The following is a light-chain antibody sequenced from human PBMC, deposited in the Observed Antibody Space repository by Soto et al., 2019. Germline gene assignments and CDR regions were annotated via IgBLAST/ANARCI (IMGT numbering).Light chain of an antibody. CDR1: QSVNNNY. CDR2: DAS. J-gene: IGKJ1*01. Sequence: EIVLTQSPGTLSLSPGERATLSCRASQSVNNNYLAWFQQVPGQTPRLLIYDASSRATGIPDRFSGSGSGTDFTLTISRLEPEDFAVYYCQEYGSSPWTFGQGTKVEIK. V-gene: IGKV3-20*01. CDR3: QEYGSSPWT.